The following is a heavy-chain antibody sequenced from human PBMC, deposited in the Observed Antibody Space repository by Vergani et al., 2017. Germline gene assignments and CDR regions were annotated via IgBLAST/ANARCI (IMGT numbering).Heavy chain of an antibody. CDR1: GGSFSGYY. D-gene: IGHD6-19*01. CDR3: ARGVAVAGRYYYYGMDV. V-gene: IGHV4-34*01. CDR2: INQSGST. Sequence: QVQLQQWGAGLLKPSETLSLICAVYGGSFSGYYWSWIRQPPGKGLEWIGEINQSGSTKNNPSLKSRVTISVDTSKNQFSLKLSSVTAADTAVYYCARGVAVAGRYYYYGMDVWGQGTTVTVSS. J-gene: IGHJ6*02.